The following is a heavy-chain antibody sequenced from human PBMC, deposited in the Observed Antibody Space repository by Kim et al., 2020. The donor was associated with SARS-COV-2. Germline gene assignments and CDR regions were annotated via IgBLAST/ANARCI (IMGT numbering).Heavy chain of an antibody. Sequence: KGRFPISRDNAKNTLYLQMNSRRAEDTDLYYCARTRAEGGWLLVAYYFDYWGQGTLVTVSS. D-gene: IGHD2-15*01. J-gene: IGHJ4*02. V-gene: IGHV3-74*01. CDR3: ARTRAEGGWLLVAYYFDY.